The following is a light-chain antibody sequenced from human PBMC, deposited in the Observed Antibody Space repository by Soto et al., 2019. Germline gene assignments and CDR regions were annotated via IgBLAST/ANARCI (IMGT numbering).Light chain of an antibody. CDR2: DVS. CDR1: SSDVGGYNY. V-gene: IGLV2-14*01. CDR3: SSYTSSSTLP. J-gene: IGLJ1*01. Sequence: QSALTQPASVSGSPGQSITISCTGTSSDVGGYNYVSWYQQHPGKAPKLMIYDVSNRPSGVSNRFSGSKSGNTASLTISGLQAEDEADYYCSSYTSSSTLPFGTGTQLTVL.